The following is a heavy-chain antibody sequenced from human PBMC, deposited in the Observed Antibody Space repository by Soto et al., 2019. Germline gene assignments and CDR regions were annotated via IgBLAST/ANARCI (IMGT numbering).Heavy chain of an antibody. D-gene: IGHD5-18*01. CDR1: GFTFNTYG. Sequence: GGSLRLSCAASGFTFNTYGMYWVRQAPGKGLEWVAAISYDGSNKYHADSVKGRFTISRDNSKNTLYLQMNSLRVEDTAVYYCAKDIVRYTYGACGYWGQGALVTVSS. J-gene: IGHJ1*01. V-gene: IGHV3-30*18. CDR3: AKDIVRYTYGACGY. CDR2: ISYDGSNK.